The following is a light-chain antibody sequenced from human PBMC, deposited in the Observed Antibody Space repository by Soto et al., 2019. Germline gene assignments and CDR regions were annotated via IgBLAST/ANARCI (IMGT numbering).Light chain of an antibody. CDR1: SSDVGAYNS. CDR3: CSYAGSYSYV. Sequence: QSALTQPRSVSGSPGQSVIVSCTGTSSDVGAYNSVSWFQHHPGKAPKLMIYDVTERPSGVPYRFSGSKSGNTASLTISGLQAEDEAYYYCCSYAGSYSYVFGTGTKVTVL. CDR2: DVT. V-gene: IGLV2-11*01. J-gene: IGLJ1*01.